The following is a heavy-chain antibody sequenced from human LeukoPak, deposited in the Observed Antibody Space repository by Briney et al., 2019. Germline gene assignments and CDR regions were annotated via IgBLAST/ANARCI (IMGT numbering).Heavy chain of an antibody. V-gene: IGHV3-30*18. J-gene: IGHJ4*02. D-gene: IGHD3-9*01. CDR2: ISYDGSNK. Sequence: GSLRLSCAASGFTFSSYGMHWVRQAPGKGLEWVAVISYDGSNKYYADSVKGRFTISRDNSKNTLYLQMNSLRAEDTAVYYCAKDNEYYDILTGYYGTGYFDYWGQGTLVTVSS. CDR1: GFTFSSYG. CDR3: AKDNEYYDILTGYYGTGYFDY.